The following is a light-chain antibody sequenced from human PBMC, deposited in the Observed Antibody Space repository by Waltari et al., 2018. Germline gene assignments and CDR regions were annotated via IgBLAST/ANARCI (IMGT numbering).Light chain of an antibody. J-gene: IGLJ3*02. Sequence: QSALTQPPSASGSPGQSITISCTGISTDVEGYDTVFWYQQHPGKAPKLLIYEVPKRPAGVPDRFSGSKSDNTASLAVSGLQAEDEADYYCSSYAGGSSLMFGGGTKLTVL. CDR1: STDVEGYDT. CDR3: SSYAGGSSLM. CDR2: EVP. V-gene: IGLV2-8*01.